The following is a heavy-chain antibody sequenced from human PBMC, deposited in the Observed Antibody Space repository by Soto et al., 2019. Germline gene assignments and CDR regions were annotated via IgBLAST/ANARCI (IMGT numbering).Heavy chain of an antibody. CDR2: VYDSGST. D-gene: IGHD6-19*01. CDR1: GVSISTYY. Sequence: SETLSLTCSVSGVSISTYYWTWIRQSPGKGLEWIGYVYDSGSTKYNPSLESRVTISLDTSKNQFSLKLNSVTAADTAVYYCARDSRWLVRDYYYGVDVWGQGTTVTVSS. J-gene: IGHJ6*02. V-gene: IGHV4-59*01. CDR3: ARDSRWLVRDYYYGVDV.